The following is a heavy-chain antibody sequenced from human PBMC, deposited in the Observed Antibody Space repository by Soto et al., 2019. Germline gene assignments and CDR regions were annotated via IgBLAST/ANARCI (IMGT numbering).Heavy chain of an antibody. CDR2: ISNSGGST. V-gene: IGHV3-23*01. J-gene: IGHJ4*02. CDR3: AKGCGGDCYSGVQY. Sequence: EVQLLESGRGLVQPGGSLRLSCAASGFTFSSSAMSWVRQAPGKGLEWVSSISNSGGSTYYSDSVKGRFTISRDNSKNTLYRQMNSLQAEDTAVYYCAKGCGGDCYSGVQYWGQGTLVTVSS. CDR1: GFTFSSSA. D-gene: IGHD2-21*02.